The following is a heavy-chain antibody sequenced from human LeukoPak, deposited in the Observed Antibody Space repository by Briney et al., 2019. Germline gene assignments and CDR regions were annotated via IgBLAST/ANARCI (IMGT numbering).Heavy chain of an antibody. Sequence: ASVKVSCKGSGYSFTGYFMHWVRQAPGQRLEWMGMINPSGGSTTYAQKFQGRVTMTRDTSTSTVYMELSSLRSDDTAVYYCARGPPTYYYDSTGYYYDYWGQGTLVTVSS. CDR2: INPSGGST. D-gene: IGHD3-22*01. CDR3: ARGPPTYYYDSTGYYYDY. CDR1: GYSFTGYF. J-gene: IGHJ4*02. V-gene: IGHV1-46*01.